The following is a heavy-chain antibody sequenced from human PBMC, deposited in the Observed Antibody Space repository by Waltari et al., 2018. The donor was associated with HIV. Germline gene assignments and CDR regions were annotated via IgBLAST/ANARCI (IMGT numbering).Heavy chain of an antibody. Sequence: EVQLVQSGAEVKKPGESLKISCKGSGYSFTSYWIGWVRQMPGKGLAWMGIIYPGDSDTRYSPSFQGQVTIAADKSISTAYLQWSSLKASDTAMYYCGGRYSYGTSAFDIWGQGTMVTVSS. CDR1: GYSFTSYW. J-gene: IGHJ3*02. V-gene: IGHV5-51*03. D-gene: IGHD5-18*01. CDR3: GGRYSYGTSAFDI. CDR2: IYPGDSDT.